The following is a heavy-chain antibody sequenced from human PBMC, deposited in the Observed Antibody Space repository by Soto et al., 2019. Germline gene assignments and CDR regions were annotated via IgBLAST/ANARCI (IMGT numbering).Heavy chain of an antibody. V-gene: IGHV3-21*01. CDR3: ARDLQSYYSSGWFGWFDY. J-gene: IGHJ4*02. CDR2: ISSSSSYI. D-gene: IGHD6-19*01. Sequence: GGSLRLSCAASGFTFSSYSMNWVRQAPGKGLEWVSSISSSSSYIYYADSVKGRFTISRDNAKNSLYLQMNSLRAEDTAVYYCARDLQSYYSSGWFGWFDYWGQGTLVTVSS. CDR1: GFTFSSYS.